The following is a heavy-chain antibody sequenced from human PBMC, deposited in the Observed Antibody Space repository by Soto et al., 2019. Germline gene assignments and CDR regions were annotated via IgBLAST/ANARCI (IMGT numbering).Heavy chain of an antibody. CDR3: AREGLDTAGFFDI. D-gene: IGHD6-13*01. CDR1: GFTFSTYW. J-gene: IGHJ3*02. V-gene: IGHV3-74*01. Sequence: PGGSLRLSCAASGFTFSTYWMHWVRQAPGKGLMWVSRIKSDGSSTTYADSVKGRFTISRDNAKNTLYLQMSSLRAEDTAVYYCAREGLDTAGFFDIWGQGTMVTISS. CDR2: IKSDGSST.